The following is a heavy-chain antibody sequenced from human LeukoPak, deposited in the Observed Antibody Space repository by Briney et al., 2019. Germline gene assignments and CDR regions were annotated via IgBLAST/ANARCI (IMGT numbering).Heavy chain of an antibody. CDR1: GYTLTELS. V-gene: IGHV1-24*01. Sequence: ASVKVSCKVSGYTLTELSTHWVRQAPGKGLEWMGGFDPEDGETIYAQKFQGRVTMTEDTSTDTAYMELSSLRSEDTAVYYCATSISYYYDSSGSDYWGQGTLVTVSS. D-gene: IGHD3-22*01. CDR3: ATSISYYYDSSGSDY. CDR2: FDPEDGET. J-gene: IGHJ4*02.